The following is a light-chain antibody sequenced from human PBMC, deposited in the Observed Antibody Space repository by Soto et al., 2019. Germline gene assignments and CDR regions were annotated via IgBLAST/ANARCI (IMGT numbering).Light chain of an antibody. V-gene: IGKV3-20*01. CDR1: QSVSGSY. CDR2: GAS. J-gene: IGKJ2*01. CDR3: QLYDSPSYT. Sequence: EIVLTQSPGTLSLSPGERAALSCRASQSVSGSYVAWYQQKPGQAPRLLIYGASNRATGIPDRFSGSGSGTDFTLTITRLEPEDFAVYYCQLYDSPSYTFGQGTKLEIK.